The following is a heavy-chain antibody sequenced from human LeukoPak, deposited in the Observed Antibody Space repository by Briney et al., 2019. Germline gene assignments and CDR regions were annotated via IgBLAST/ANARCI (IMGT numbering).Heavy chain of an antibody. Sequence: SETLSLTCTVSGGSISSYYWSWIRQPPGKGLEWLGYIYYSGSTNYNPSLKSRVTISVDTSKNQFSLKLSSVTAADTAVYYCARDGRYSSSWYAPSWYFDLWGRGTLVTVSS. V-gene: IGHV4-59*01. CDR2: IYYSGST. D-gene: IGHD6-13*01. J-gene: IGHJ2*01. CDR3: ARDGRYSSSWYAPSWYFDL. CDR1: GGSISSYY.